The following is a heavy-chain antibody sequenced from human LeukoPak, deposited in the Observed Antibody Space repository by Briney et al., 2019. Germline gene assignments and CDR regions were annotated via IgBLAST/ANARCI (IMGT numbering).Heavy chain of an antibody. D-gene: IGHD3-3*01. V-gene: IGHV1-18*01. CDR2: ISAYNGNT. J-gene: IGHJ4*02. Sequence: ASVKVSCKASGYTFTSYGISWVRQAPGQGLEWMGWISAYNGNTNYAQKLQGRVTMTTDTSPSTPYMELRSLRSDDTAVYYCARDLPILRFLVRRTPFDYWGRGTLVTVSS. CDR3: ARDLPILRFLVRRTPFDY. CDR1: GYTFTSYG.